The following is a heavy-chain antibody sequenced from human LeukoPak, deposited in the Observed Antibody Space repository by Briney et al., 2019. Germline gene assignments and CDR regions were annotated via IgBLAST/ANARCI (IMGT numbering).Heavy chain of an antibody. V-gene: IGHV3-64D*09. Sequence: PGRSLRLSCSASGFTFSRYTMHWVRQAPGKGLEYVSVISSNGGSPSYADSVKGRFTISRDNSKNTLYLQMSSLRAEDTAVYYCVKRANWNEGEYYFDYWGQGTLVTVSS. J-gene: IGHJ4*02. CDR2: ISSNGGSP. CDR1: GFTFSRYT. CDR3: VKRANWNEGEYYFDY. D-gene: IGHD1-1*01.